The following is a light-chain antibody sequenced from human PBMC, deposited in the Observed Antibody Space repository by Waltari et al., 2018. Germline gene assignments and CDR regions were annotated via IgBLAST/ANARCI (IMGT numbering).Light chain of an antibody. CDR1: SSDVGTYNR. V-gene: IGLV2-18*02. J-gene: IGLJ2*01. CDR3: SSYTPSATLL. CDR2: EVS. Sequence: QSALTQPPSVSRSPGQSVTISCSGTSSDVGTYNRVSWYQQPPGTAPKLIIFEVSSRPAGVPVPFSGSMSGSTASLTISGLQTEDEGDYYCSSYTPSATLLFGGGTKLTVL.